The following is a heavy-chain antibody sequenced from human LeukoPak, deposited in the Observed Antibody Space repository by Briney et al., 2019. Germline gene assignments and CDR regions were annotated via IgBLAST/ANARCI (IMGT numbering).Heavy chain of an antibody. CDR2: ISYDGSNK. J-gene: IGHJ4*02. V-gene: IGHV3-30*18. CDR3: AKGILYYYDSSGYYYDY. D-gene: IGHD3-22*01. Sequence: PGGSLRLSCAASGFTFSSYGMHWVRQAPGKGLEWVAVISYDGSNKYYADSVKGRFTISRDNSKNTLYLQMNSLRAEDTAVYYCAKGILYYYDSSGYYYDYWGQGTLVTVSS. CDR1: GFTFSSYG.